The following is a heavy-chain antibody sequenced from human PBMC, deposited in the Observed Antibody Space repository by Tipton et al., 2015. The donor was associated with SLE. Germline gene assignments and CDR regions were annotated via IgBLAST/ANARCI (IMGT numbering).Heavy chain of an antibody. CDR3: AGDDYASGIT. J-gene: IGHJ5*02. Sequence: LSLTCTVSGGSISGATYYWGWIRQPPGKGLEWVSSISSSSRYIYHAESLKGRFTISRDNAKNSLYLQMNSLRVEDTAVYFCAGDDYASGITWGQGTLVTVSS. CDR1: GGSISGATYY. D-gene: IGHD3-10*01. V-gene: IGHV3-21*03. CDR2: ISSSSRYI.